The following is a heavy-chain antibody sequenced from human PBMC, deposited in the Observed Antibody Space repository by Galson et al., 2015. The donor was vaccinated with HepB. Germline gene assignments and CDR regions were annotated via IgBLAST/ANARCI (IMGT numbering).Heavy chain of an antibody. V-gene: IGHV1-69*13. Sequence: SVKVSCKASGGTFSSYAISWVRQAPGQGLEWMGGIIPIFGTANYAQKFQGRVTITADGSTSTAYMELRSLRSDDTAVYYCARDLYGSGTDYWGQGTLVTVSS. D-gene: IGHD3-10*01. CDR1: GGTFSSYA. CDR2: IIPIFGTA. CDR3: ARDLYGSGTDY. J-gene: IGHJ4*02.